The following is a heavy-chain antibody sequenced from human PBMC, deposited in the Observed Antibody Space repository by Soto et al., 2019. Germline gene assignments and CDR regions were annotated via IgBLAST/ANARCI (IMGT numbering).Heavy chain of an antibody. J-gene: IGHJ5*02. CDR1: GGSISSGGYY. Sequence: QVQLQESGPGLVKPSQTLSLTCTVSGGSISSGGYYWSWIRQHPGKGLEWIGYIYYSGSAYYNPSLKSRVTISVDTSKNQFSLRLSSVTAADTAVYYCARDAGGWYQLLSPGFDPWGQGTLVTGSS. V-gene: IGHV4-31*03. CDR3: ARDAGGWYQLLSPGFDP. D-gene: IGHD2-2*01. CDR2: IYYSGSA.